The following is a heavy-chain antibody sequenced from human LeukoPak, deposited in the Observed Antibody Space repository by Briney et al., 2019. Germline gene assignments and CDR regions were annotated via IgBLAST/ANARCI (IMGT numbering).Heavy chain of an antibody. J-gene: IGHJ4*02. V-gene: IGHV4-34*01. CDR1: GWSFSGYY. CDR2: INHSGST. CDR3: ARSYYDILTGHLPLDY. Sequence: SETLSLTCAVYGWSFSGYYWSWIRQPPGKGLEWIGEINHSGSTNYNPSLKSRVTKSVDTSKNQFSLKLSSVTAADTAVYYCARSYYDILTGHLPLDYWGQGTLVTVSS. D-gene: IGHD3-9*01.